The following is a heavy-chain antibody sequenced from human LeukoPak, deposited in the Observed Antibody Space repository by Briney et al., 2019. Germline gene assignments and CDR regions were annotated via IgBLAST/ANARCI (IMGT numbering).Heavy chain of an antibody. J-gene: IGHJ5*02. Sequence: PGGTLRLSCAASGFTFSSYGMSWVRQAPGKGLEWVSAMTGSGVYTYYADSVKGRFTISRDNAKNTLNLQMNSLRAEDTAVYYCARDLGQYYDTSDNWFDPWGQGTLVTVSS. CDR3: ARDLGQYYDTSDNWFDP. V-gene: IGHV3-23*01. D-gene: IGHD3-22*01. CDR2: MTGSGVYT. CDR1: GFTFSSYG.